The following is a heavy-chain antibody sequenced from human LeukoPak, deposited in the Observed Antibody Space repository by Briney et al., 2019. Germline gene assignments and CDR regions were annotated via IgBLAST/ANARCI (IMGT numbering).Heavy chain of an antibody. Sequence: GASVKASCKASGYTFTSYDINWVRQATGQGLEWMGWMNPNSGNTGYAQKFQGRVTITRNTSISTAYMELSSLRSEDTAVYYCARDRYDILTGYYHPYYYYYMDVWGKGTTVTVSS. CDR1: GYTFTSYD. J-gene: IGHJ6*03. CDR3: ARDRYDILTGYYHPYYYYYMDV. CDR2: MNPNSGNT. D-gene: IGHD3-9*01. V-gene: IGHV1-8*03.